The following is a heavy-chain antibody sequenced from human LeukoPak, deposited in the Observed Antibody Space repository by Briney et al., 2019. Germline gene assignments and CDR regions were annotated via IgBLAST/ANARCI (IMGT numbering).Heavy chain of an antibody. Sequence: SGTLSLTCAVSGGSICSSNWWSWVRQPPGKGLEWIGEIYHSGSTNYNPSLKSRVTISVDKSKNQFSLKLSSVTAADTAVYYCARDRYYYGSGSKPFDYWGQGTLVTVSS. CDR3: ARDRYYYGSGSKPFDY. CDR1: GGSICSSNW. D-gene: IGHD3-10*01. V-gene: IGHV4-4*02. J-gene: IGHJ4*02. CDR2: IYHSGST.